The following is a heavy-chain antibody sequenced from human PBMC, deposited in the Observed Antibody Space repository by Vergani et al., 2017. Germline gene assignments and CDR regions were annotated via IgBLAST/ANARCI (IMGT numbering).Heavy chain of an antibody. J-gene: IGHJ6*02. CDR2: MNPNSGNT. CDR1: GYTFTSYD. Sequence: QVQLVQSGAEVKKPGASVKVSCKASGYTFTSYDINWVRQATGQGLEWMGWMNPNSGNTGYAQKFQGRVTMTRNTSISTAYMELSSLRSEDTSVYYCARSSSGWPSPWYYDGMDVWGQGTTVTVSS. D-gene: IGHD6-19*01. CDR3: ARSSSGWPSPWYYDGMDV. V-gene: IGHV1-8*01.